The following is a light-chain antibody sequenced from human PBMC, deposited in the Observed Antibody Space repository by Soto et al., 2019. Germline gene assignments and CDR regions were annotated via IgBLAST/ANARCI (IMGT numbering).Light chain of an antibody. V-gene: IGLV2-14*03. J-gene: IGLJ2*01. CDR1: SSDVGAYNY. CDR2: DVS. Sequence: QSVLTQPASVSGSPGQSITISCTGTSSDVGAYNYVSWYQQHPGKAPKLMIYDVSYRPSGVSTRFSGSKSGNTASLTISGLQDEDEADYYCSSYTGSSTPVVFGGGTKLTVL. CDR3: SSYTGSSTPVV.